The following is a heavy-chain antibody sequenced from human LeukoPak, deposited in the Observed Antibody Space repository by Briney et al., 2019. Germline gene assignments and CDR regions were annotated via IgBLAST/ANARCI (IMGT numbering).Heavy chain of an antibody. Sequence: SGTLSLTCTVSGGSISSYYWSWIRQPPGKGLEWIGYIYYSGSTNYNPSLKSRVTISVDTSKNQFSLKLSSVTAADTAVYYCARLGYYDSSGPAGFDPWGQGTLVTVSS. CDR2: IYYSGST. J-gene: IGHJ5*02. CDR1: GGSISSYY. CDR3: ARLGYYDSSGPAGFDP. D-gene: IGHD3-22*01. V-gene: IGHV4-59*08.